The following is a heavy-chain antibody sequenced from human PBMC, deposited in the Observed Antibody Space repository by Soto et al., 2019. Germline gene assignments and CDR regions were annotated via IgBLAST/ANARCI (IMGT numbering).Heavy chain of an antibody. CDR2: ISSSGSTI. V-gene: IGHV3-11*01. D-gene: IGHD5-18*01. CDR1: GFTFSDNY. CDR3: ARIPVDAANWFDP. J-gene: IGHJ5*02. Sequence: GGSLRLSCAASGFTFSDNYMSWIRQAPGKGLEWVSYISSSGSTIYYADSAKGRFTISRDNAKNSLYLQMNSLRAEDAAVYYCARIPVDAANWFDPWGQGTLVTVSS.